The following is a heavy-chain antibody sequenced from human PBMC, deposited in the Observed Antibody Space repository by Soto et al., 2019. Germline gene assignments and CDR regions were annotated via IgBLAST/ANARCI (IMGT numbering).Heavy chain of an antibody. J-gene: IGHJ4*02. CDR1: GYTFTSYD. CDR3: AIYSGSGSYYTYYLNN. Sequence: ASVKVSCKASGYTFTSYDINWVRQATGQGLEWMGWMNPNSGNTGYAQKFQGRVTMTRNTSISTAYMELSSLRSEDTAVYYCAIYSGSGSYYTYYLNNWGQLNLFSVCS. CDR2: MNPNSGNT. V-gene: IGHV1-8*01. D-gene: IGHD3-10*01.